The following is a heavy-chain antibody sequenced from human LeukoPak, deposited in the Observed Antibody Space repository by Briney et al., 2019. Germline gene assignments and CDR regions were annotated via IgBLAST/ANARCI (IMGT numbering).Heavy chain of an antibody. D-gene: IGHD2-21*02. CDR3: ARSSVVTGICRGCWFDP. V-gene: IGHV4-39*01. CDR2: IYYSGST. CDR1: GGSISSSSYY. J-gene: IGHJ5*02. Sequence: NPSETLSLTCTVSGGSISSSSYYWCWIRQRPGKGLEWIGIIYYSGSTYYNPSLKSRVSISVDTSKNQFSLRLSSVTAADTAVYYCARSSVVTGICRGCWFDPWGQGTLVTVSS.